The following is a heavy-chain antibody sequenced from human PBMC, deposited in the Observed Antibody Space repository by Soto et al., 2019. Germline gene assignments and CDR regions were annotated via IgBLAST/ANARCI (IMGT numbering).Heavy chain of an antibody. J-gene: IGHJ4*02. CDR3: ARGHGSSNFDY. V-gene: IGHV3-21*01. Sequence: EVQLVESGGGLVQPGGSLRLSCAASGFGFSSYSMNWVRQAPGKGLEWVSSISTSGDYMYYADSMKGRFTISRDNAKNSLYLEVNSLRAEDTAVYYCARGHGSSNFDYWGQGTLVTVSS. CDR1: GFGFSSYS. D-gene: IGHD1-26*01. CDR2: ISTSGDYM.